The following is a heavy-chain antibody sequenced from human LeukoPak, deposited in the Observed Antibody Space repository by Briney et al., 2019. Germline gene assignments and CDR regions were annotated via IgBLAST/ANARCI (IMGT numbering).Heavy chain of an antibody. Sequence: SETLSLTCDVHGGSFSGYYWSWIRQPPGQGLEWIGEVNHSGTARYNPSLESRVTISVDTSKSQSSLNVYFVTAADTAVYYCASLNPFSGRRNAFDIWGQGAMVTVSS. D-gene: IGHD1-26*01. J-gene: IGHJ3*02. CDR3: ASLNPFSGRRNAFDI. V-gene: IGHV4-34*01. CDR2: VNHSGTA. CDR1: GGSFSGYY.